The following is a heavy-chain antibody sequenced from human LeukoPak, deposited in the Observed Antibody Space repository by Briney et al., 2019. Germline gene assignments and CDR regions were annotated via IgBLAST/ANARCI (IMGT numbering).Heavy chain of an antibody. CDR3: AKDRRGYCSSTSCSPFDY. CDR2: ISGSGGST. Sequence: PGGSLRLSCAASGFTFSSYAMSWVRQAPGKGLEWVSAISGSGGSTYYADSVKGRFTISRDNSKNTLYLQMNSLRAEDTAVYYCAKDRRGYCSSTSCSPFDYWGQGTLVTASS. V-gene: IGHV3-23*01. CDR1: GFTFSSYA. J-gene: IGHJ4*02. D-gene: IGHD2-2*01.